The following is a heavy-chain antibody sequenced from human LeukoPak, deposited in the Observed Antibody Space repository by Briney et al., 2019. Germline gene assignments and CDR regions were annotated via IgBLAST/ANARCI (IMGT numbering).Heavy chain of an antibody. D-gene: IGHD6-6*01. Sequence: ASVKVSCKASGGTFSSYAISWVRQAPGQGLEWMGWISAYNGNTNYAQKLQGRVTMTTDTSTSTAYMELRSLRSDDTAVYYCARDGSSEYYFDYWGQGTLVTVSS. CDR3: ARDGSSEYYFDY. V-gene: IGHV1-18*01. CDR1: GGTFSSYA. CDR2: ISAYNGNT. J-gene: IGHJ4*02.